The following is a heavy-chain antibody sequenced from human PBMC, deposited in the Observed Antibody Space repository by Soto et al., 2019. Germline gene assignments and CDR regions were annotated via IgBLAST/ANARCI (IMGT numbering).Heavy chain of an antibody. CDR1: GGSISSTSYY. V-gene: IGHV4-39*01. CDR3: GRGGGIGVSDT. J-gene: IGHJ4*02. D-gene: IGHD6-19*01. Sequence: ASETLSLTCTVSGGSISSTSYYCGWIRQPPGKGLEWIGSMSYSESTHYNPSLKSRVTMSVDTSKNQFSLKLSSVTVADTAVYYCGRGGGIGVSDTWGQGTLVTVSS. CDR2: MSYSEST.